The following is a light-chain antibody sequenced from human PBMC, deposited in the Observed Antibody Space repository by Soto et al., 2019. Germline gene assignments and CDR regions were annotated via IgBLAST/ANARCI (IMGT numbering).Light chain of an antibody. CDR2: EVS. Sequence: LTQPASVSGSTGQSITISCTGTSSDVGSYNLVSWYQQRPGKAPKLMIYEVSKRPSGVSTRFSGSKSGNTASLTISGLQAVDEADYFCSSYTSSNTLIFGGGTKVTVL. CDR1: SSDVGSYNL. CDR3: SSYTSSNTLI. J-gene: IGLJ2*01. V-gene: IGLV2-23*02.